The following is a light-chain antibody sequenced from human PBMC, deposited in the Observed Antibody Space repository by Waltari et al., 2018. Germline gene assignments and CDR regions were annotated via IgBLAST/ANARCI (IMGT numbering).Light chain of an antibody. CDR1: TSNIGKNP. J-gene: IGLJ3*02. Sequence: QSVLTQPPSMSEAPRQRVTISCSGSTSNIGKNPVSWYQELPVKSPKFLIYYNDLKPSWVSARFSVSKSGPSASLTIIELQSEDEADYFCASWDDSLSGPVFGGGTKVTVL. V-gene: IGLV1-36*01. CDR3: ASWDDSLSGPV. CDR2: YND.